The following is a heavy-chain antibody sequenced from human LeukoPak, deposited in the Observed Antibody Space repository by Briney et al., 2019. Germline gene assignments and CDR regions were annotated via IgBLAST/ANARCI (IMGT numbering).Heavy chain of an antibody. CDR1: GGSISSFY. V-gene: IGHV4-59*01. J-gene: IGHJ4*02. Sequence: PSETLSLTCTVSGGSISSFYWSWIRQPPGKGLEWIGYIYYSGSTNYNPSLKSRVTISLDTSKTQFSLKLNSVTAADTAVYYRARAGRGEAAGFDYWGQGTLVTVSS. CDR3: ARAGRGEAAGFDY. D-gene: IGHD6-13*01. CDR2: IYYSGST.